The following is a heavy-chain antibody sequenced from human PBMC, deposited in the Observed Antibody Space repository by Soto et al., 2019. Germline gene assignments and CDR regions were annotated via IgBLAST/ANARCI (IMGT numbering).Heavy chain of an antibody. CDR3: AAEVGSVYYYYYGMDV. CDR1: GYTFTSYD. CDR2: MNPNSGNT. J-gene: IGHJ6*02. V-gene: IGHV1-8*01. D-gene: IGHD1-20*01. Sequence: ASVKVSCKASGYTFTSYDINWVRQAAGQGLEWMGWMNPNSGNTGYAQKFQGRVTMTRNTSISTAYMELSSLRSEDTAVYYCAAEVGSVYYYYYGMDVWGQGTTVTVSS.